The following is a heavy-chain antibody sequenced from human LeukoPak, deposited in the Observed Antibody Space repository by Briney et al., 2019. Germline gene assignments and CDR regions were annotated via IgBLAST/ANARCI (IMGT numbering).Heavy chain of an antibody. V-gene: IGHV5-51*01. CDR3: ARRFGRYCSGGSCSESNAFDI. CDR2: IYPGDSDT. CDR1: GYSFTSYW. D-gene: IGHD2-15*01. J-gene: IGHJ3*02. Sequence: GESLKISCKGSGYSFTSYWIGWVRQMPGKGLEWMGNIYPGDSDTRYSPSFQGQVTISADKSISTAYLQWSSLKASDTAMYYCARRFGRYCSGGSCSESNAFDIWGQGTMVTVSS.